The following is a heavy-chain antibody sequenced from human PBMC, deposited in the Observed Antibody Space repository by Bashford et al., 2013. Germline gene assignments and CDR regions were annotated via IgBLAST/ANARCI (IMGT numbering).Heavy chain of an antibody. J-gene: IGHJ4*02. Sequence: SVKVSCKASGGTFSSYAISWVRQAPGQGLEWMGRIIPILGIANYAQKFQGRVTITADKSTSTAYMELSSLRSEDTAVYYCARALSSGSYHLFDYWAEGTLGHRLL. CDR3: ARALSSGSYHLFDY. D-gene: IGHD3-10*01. V-gene: IGHV1-69*04. CDR1: GGTFSSYA. CDR2: IIPILGIA.